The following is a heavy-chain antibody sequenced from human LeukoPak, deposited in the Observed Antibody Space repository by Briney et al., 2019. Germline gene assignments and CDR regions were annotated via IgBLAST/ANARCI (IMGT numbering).Heavy chain of an antibody. J-gene: IGHJ4*02. CDR2: MSGNGLST. V-gene: IGHV3-23*01. D-gene: IGHD3-22*01. CDR3: IQTYYYDSSGTFDY. Sequence: PGGSLRLSCAASGFTSSAMHWVRQAPGRGLEWVSGMSGNGLSTNYADSVKGRFTISRDNSKNTLYLQMNSLRAEDTAVYYCIQTYYYDSSGTFDYWGQGTLVTVSS. CDR1: GFTSSA.